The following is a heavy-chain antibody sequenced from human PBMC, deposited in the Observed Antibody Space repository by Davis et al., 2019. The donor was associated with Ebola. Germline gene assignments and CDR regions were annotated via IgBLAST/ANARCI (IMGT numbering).Heavy chain of an antibody. J-gene: IGHJ5*02. CDR2: VHCSGST. CDR3: ARDHCGGGCFSGNWFDP. V-gene: IGHV4-59*01. D-gene: IGHD2-21*02. Sequence: SETLSLTCTVSGGSIRGYYWSWIRQSPGKGMEWIGYVHCSGSTNYNPSLMRRVTILVDTSKNQFSLKLTSVTAADTAVYSCARDHCGGGCFSGNWFDPWGQGTLVTVSS. CDR1: GGSIRGYY.